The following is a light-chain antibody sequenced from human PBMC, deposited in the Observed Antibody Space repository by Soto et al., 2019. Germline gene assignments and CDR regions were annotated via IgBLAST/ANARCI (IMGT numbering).Light chain of an antibody. Sequence: QSVLTQPPSASGTPGQRVTISCSGSSSKIGSNTVNWYQQLPGTAPKLLIYSNNQRPSGVPDRFSGSKSGTSASLAISGLQSEDEADYYCAAWDDSLNGPEVVFGGGTKLTVL. J-gene: IGLJ2*01. CDR1: SSKIGSNT. V-gene: IGLV1-44*01. CDR2: SNN. CDR3: AAWDDSLNGPEVV.